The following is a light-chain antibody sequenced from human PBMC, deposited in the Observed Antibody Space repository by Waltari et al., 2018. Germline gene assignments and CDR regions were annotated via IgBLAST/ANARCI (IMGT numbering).Light chain of an antibody. CDR1: QSLLYRSNNKNY. CDR2: WAS. CDR3: QQYYSPPLT. V-gene: IGKV4-1*01. Sequence: DIVMTQSPDSLAVSLGAGATINCKSSQSLLYRSNNKNYLAWYQQKPGQPPKLLIYWASTRESGVPDRFSGSGSGTDFTLTISSLQAEDVAVYYCQQYYSPPLTFGQGTKVEV. J-gene: IGKJ1*01.